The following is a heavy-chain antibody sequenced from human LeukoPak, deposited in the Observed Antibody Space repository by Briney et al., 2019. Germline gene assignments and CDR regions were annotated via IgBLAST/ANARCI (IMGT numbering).Heavy chain of an antibody. Sequence: SETLSLTCTLSIGSISSYDGSCIRHPPGKGREWSWYIYFSGRALYNPSLKSRVSMSLDTFTNQFSLNLSSVTASDTAVYYCLGEPARGVHFDFWCRGRVARVSS. CDR3: LGEPARGVHFDF. CDR2: IYFSGRA. J-gene: IGHJ4*02. D-gene: IGHD3-10*01. V-gene: IGHV4-59*01. CDR1: IGSISSYD.